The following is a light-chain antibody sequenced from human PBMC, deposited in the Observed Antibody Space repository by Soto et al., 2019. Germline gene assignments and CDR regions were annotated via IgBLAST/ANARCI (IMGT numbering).Light chain of an antibody. CDR2: DAS. CDR3: QQRSNWPPFT. V-gene: IGKV3-11*01. Sequence: EIVLTQSPATLSLSPGERATLSCRASQSVSSYLAWYQQKPGQAPRLLIYDASNRATGIPARFSGSGSGTDFTLTISSLETEGFAVYYCQQRSNWPPFTFGPGTKVDIK. J-gene: IGKJ3*01. CDR1: QSVSSY.